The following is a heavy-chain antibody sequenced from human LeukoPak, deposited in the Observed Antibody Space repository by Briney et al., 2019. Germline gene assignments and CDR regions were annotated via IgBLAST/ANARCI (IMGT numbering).Heavy chain of an antibody. CDR2: INPNSGGT. J-gene: IGHJ4*02. CDR1: GYTFTGYY. CDR3: ARVEHVLLWFGELLRY. V-gene: IGHV1-2*02. Sequence: GASVKVSCKASGYTFTGYYMHWVRQAPGQGLEWMGWINPNSGGTNYAQKFQGRVTMTRDTSISTAYMELSRLRSDDTAVYYCARVEHVLLWFGELLRYWGQGTLVTVSS. D-gene: IGHD3-10*01.